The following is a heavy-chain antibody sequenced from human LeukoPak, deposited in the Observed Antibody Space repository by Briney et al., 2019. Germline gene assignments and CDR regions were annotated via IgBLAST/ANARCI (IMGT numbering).Heavy chain of an antibody. Sequence: GGSLRLSCAASGSTFSNAWMSWVRQAPGKGLEWVSAISGSGGSTYYADSVKGRFTISRDNAKNSLYLQMNSLRAEDTAVYYCASGYDWNYFDYWGQGTLVTVSS. V-gene: IGHV3-23*01. CDR2: ISGSGGST. D-gene: IGHD1-20*01. J-gene: IGHJ4*02. CDR1: GSTFSNAW. CDR3: ASGYDWNYFDY.